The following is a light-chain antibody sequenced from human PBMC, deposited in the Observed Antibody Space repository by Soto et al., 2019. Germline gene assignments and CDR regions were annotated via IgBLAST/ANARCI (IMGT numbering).Light chain of an antibody. CDR2: DAS. Sequence: EIVLTQSPATLSLSPGERATLSCRASQSVSSYLAWYQQKPGQAPRLLIYDASNRATGIPARFSGSGSGTDFILPISSLEPEDFTVYYCQHRSNWPPYTFGQGTKLEIK. V-gene: IGKV3-11*01. CDR1: QSVSSY. J-gene: IGKJ2*01. CDR3: QHRSNWPPYT.